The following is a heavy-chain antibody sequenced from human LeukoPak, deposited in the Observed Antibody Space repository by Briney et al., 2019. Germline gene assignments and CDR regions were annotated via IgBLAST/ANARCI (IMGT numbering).Heavy chain of an antibody. CDR1: GGSISSYY. J-gene: IGHJ4*02. D-gene: IGHD3-10*01. CDR2: INYGGST. CDR3: ARYGMVRGFVDY. V-gene: IGHV4-59*01. Sequence: SETLSLTCTVSGGSISSYYWSWIRQPPGKGLEWIGYINYGGSTNYNPSLKSRVNISVDTSKNQFSLKLSSVTAADTAVYYCARYGMVRGFVDYWGQGTLVTVSS.